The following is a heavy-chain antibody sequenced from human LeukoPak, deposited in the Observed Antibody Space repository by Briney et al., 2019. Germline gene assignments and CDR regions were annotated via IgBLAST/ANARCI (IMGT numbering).Heavy chain of an antibody. J-gene: IGHJ6*02. D-gene: IGHD3-3*01. CDR2: IIPIFGTA. Sequence: ASVKVSCKASGYTFTSYAMHWVRQAPGQGLEWMGGIIPIFGTANYAQKFQGRVTITTDESTSTAYMELSSLRSEDTAVYYCARGFTDYYYGMDVWGQGTTVTVSS. CDR1: GYTFTSYA. V-gene: IGHV1-69*05. CDR3: ARGFTDYYYGMDV.